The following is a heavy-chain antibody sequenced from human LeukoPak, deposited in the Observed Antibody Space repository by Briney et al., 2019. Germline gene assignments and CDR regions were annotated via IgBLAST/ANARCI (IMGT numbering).Heavy chain of an antibody. Sequence: GGSLRLSCAASGFTFSSYWMHWVRQAPGKGLVWVSRINSDGSSTNYADSVKGRFTISRDNAKNTLYLQMNSLRAEDTAVYYCARVSYYGSRSPNWFDPSGQATLVTVSS. CDR1: GFTFSSYW. D-gene: IGHD3-10*01. J-gene: IGHJ5*02. CDR3: ARVSYYGSRSPNWFDP. V-gene: IGHV3-74*01. CDR2: INSDGSST.